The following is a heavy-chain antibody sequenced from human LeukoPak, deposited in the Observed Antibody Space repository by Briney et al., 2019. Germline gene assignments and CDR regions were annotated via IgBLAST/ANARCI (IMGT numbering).Heavy chain of an antibody. J-gene: IGHJ6*03. D-gene: IGHD2-2*01. CDR3: ARASVGGYCSSTSCHMGYYYYYMDV. CDR2: INHSGST. Sequence: SETLSLTCAVYGGSFSGYYWSWIRQPPGKGLEWIGEINHSGSTNYNPSLKSRVTISVDTSKNQFSLKLSSVTAADTAVYYCARASVGGYCSSTSCHMGYYYYYMDVWGKGTTVTVSS. V-gene: IGHV4-34*01. CDR1: GGSFSGYY.